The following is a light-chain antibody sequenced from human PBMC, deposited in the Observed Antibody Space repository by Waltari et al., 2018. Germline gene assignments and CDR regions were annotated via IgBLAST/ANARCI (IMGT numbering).Light chain of an antibody. J-gene: IGKJ2*01. Sequence: DIQMTQSPPSLSAFLGDRVTITCRASQSVSSFLNWYQRKPGKAPKLLVYGASNIQTAVPSRFSAFGSGTEFTLTMSALQSEDFATYFCQQTSSTPYTFGQGT. V-gene: IGKV1-39*01. CDR1: QSVSSF. CDR3: QQTSSTPYT. CDR2: GAS.